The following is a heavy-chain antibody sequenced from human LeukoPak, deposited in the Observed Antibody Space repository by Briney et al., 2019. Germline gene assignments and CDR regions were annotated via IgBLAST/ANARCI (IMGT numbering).Heavy chain of an antibody. CDR2: IKPDGSER. J-gene: IGHJ4*02. Sequence: GGSLRLSCAASGFTFSSYWMSWVRQAPGKGLEWVANIKPDGSERYHVDSVKGRFTISRDNAKNSLYLQMNSLRAEDTAIYYCTRPYYYDNSGYRDSWGQGTLVTVSS. CDR1: GFTFSSYW. D-gene: IGHD3-22*01. V-gene: IGHV3-7*05. CDR3: TRPYYYDNSGYRDS.